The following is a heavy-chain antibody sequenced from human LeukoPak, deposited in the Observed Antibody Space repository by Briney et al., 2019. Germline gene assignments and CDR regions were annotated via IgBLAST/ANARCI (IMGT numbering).Heavy chain of an antibody. CDR1: GFTFRNYE. Sequence: GGSLRLSCAASGFTFRNYEMNWVRQAPGKGLEWVSYISSSGSTVYHADSVKGRFTISRDNAKNSLYLQMNSLRAEDTAVYYCARGPSVGSGWSPDLWGQGTLVTVSS. CDR3: ARGPSVGSGWSPDL. J-gene: IGHJ5*02. CDR2: ISSSGSTV. V-gene: IGHV3-48*03. D-gene: IGHD6-19*01.